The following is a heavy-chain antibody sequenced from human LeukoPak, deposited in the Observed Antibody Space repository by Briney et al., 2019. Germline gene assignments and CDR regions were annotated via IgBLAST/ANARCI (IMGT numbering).Heavy chain of an antibody. CDR1: GFTFDDYA. CDR2: ISWNSGSI. V-gene: IGHV3-9*01. Sequence: GRSLRLSCAASGFTFDDYAMHWVRQAPGKGLEWVSGISWNSGSIGYADSVKGRFTISRDNAKNSLYLQMNSLRAEDTALYYCAKDAMVRAVVGFPHAGDYFDYWGQGTLVTVSS. D-gene: IGHD3-10*01. CDR3: AKDAMVRAVVGFPHAGDYFDY. J-gene: IGHJ4*02.